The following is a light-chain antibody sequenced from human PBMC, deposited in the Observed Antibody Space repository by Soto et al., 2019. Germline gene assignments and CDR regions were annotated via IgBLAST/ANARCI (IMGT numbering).Light chain of an antibody. J-gene: IGLJ3*02. CDR2: GDS. Sequence: QSVLTQPPSVSGAPGQRVTISCTGSSSNIGSGYDVHWYKQLPGTAPKLLIYGDSTRPSGVPDRFSGPKSGTSASLAITGLQAEDEADYYCQSYDTSLSGSVFGGGTKLTVL. V-gene: IGLV1-40*01. CDR1: SSNIGSGYD. CDR3: QSYDTSLSGSV.